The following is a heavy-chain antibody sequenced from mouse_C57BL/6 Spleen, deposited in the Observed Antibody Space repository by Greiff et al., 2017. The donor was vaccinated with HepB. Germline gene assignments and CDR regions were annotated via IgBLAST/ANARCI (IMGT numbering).Heavy chain of an antibody. CDR1: GYAFSSYW. V-gene: IGHV1-80*01. CDR3: ARLYYGSSFYFDY. J-gene: IGHJ2*01. Sequence: VQLQQSGAELVKPGASVKISCKASGYAFSSYWMNWVKQRPGKGLEWIGQIYPGDGDTNYNGKFKGKATLTADKSSSTAYMQLSSLTSEDSAVYFCARLYYGSSFYFDYWGQGTTLTVSS. CDR2: IYPGDGDT. D-gene: IGHD1-1*01.